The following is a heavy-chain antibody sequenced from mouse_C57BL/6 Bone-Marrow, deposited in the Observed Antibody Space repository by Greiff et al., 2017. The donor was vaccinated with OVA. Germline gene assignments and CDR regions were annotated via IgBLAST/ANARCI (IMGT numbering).Heavy chain of an antibody. CDR2: IYPRSGNT. J-gene: IGHJ2*01. D-gene: IGHD6-1*01. CDR3: ATTLYYVDY. CDR1: GYTFTSYG. V-gene: IGHV1-81*01. Sequence: VKLVESGAALARPGASVKLSCKASGYTFTSYGISWVKQRTGQGLEWIGEIYPRSGNTYYNEKFKGKATLTADKSSSTAYMELRSLTSEDSAVYFCATTLYYVDYWGQGTTLTVSS.